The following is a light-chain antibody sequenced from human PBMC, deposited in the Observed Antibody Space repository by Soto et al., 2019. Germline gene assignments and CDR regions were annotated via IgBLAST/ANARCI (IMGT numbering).Light chain of an antibody. CDR1: QSISSY. Sequence: DIQMTQSPSSVSASVGDRVTITCRASQSISSYLNWYQQKPGKAPKVLIYTASSLQSGVPSRFGGSGSGTDFTLTISSLQPEDFATYYCQQTYSIPWTFGQGTKVEIK. CDR3: QQTYSIPWT. V-gene: IGKV1-39*01. J-gene: IGKJ1*01. CDR2: TAS.